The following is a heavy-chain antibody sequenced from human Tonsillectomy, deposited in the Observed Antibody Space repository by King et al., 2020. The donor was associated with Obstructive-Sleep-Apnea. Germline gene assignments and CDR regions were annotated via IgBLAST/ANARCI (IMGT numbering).Heavy chain of an antibody. CDR2: IYYSGST. Sequence: QLQESGPGLVKPSETLSLTCTVSGGSISSYYWSWIRQPPGKGLEWIGYIYYSGSTNYNPSLKSRVTISVDTSKIQFSLKLSSVTAADTAVYYCAVGGMATTSGFDYWGQGTLVTVSS. J-gene: IGHJ4*02. CDR3: AVGGMATTSGFDY. V-gene: IGHV4-59*01. D-gene: IGHD5-24*01. CDR1: GGSISSYY.